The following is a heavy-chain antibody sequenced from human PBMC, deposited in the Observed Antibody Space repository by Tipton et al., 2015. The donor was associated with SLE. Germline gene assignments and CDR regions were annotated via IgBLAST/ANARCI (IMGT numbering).Heavy chain of an antibody. CDR3: ARGHSDAFDI. Sequence: TLSLTCTVSGGSISSGSYYWSWIRQPAGKGLEWIGHIYTSGSTNYNPSLKSRVTISVDTSRNQFSLKLSSVTAADTAVYYCARGHSDAFDIWGQGTMVTVSS. CDR1: GGSISSGSYY. D-gene: IGHD3-3*02. CDR2: IYTSGST. J-gene: IGHJ3*02. V-gene: IGHV4-61*09.